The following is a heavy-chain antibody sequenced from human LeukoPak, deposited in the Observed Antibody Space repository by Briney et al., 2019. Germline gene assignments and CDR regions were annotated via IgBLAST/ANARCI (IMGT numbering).Heavy chain of an antibody. CDR1: GFTLSSYA. V-gene: IGHV3-23*01. D-gene: IGHD3-10*01. J-gene: IGHJ5*02. Sequence: GGSLRLSCAASGFTLSSYAMSWVRQAPGKGLEWVSAISGSGGSTYYADSVKGRFTISRDNSKNTLYLQMNSLRAEDTAVYYCAKTHTYYYGSWNWFDPWGQGTLVTVSS. CDR2: ISGSGGST. CDR3: AKTHTYYYGSWNWFDP.